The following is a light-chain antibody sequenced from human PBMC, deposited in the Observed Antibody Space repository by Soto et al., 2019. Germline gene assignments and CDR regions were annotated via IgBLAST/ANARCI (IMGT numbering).Light chain of an antibody. CDR1: SSHIGSKT. J-gene: IGLJ1*01. V-gene: IGLV1-44*01. CDR3: SAWDASLNGYV. CDR2: SNY. Sequence: QSVLTQPPSASGTPGQRVTISCSGSSSHIGSKTVNWYQQLTGTAPKLLIDSNYQRPSGVPDRFSGSKSGTSASLAISGLQSEDEAEYYCSAWDASLNGYVFGTGTKLTVL.